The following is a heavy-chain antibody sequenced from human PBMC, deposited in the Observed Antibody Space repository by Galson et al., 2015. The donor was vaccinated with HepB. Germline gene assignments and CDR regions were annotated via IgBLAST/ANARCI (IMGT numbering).Heavy chain of an antibody. J-gene: IGHJ4*02. CDR3: ARLDCSSTSCFDC. CDR2: INPNSGGT. D-gene: IGHD2-2*01. Sequence: SVKVSCKASGYTFTGYYMHWVRQAPGQGLEWMGRINPNSGGTNYAQKFQGRVTMTRDTSISTAYMELSRLRSDDTAVYYCARLDCSSTSCFDCWGQGTLVTVSS. V-gene: IGHV1-2*06. CDR1: GYTFTGYY.